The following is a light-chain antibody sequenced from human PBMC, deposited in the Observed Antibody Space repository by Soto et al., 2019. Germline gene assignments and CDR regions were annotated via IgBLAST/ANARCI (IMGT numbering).Light chain of an antibody. CDR1: QSVNSH. V-gene: IGKV3-15*01. J-gene: IGKJ1*01. CDR2: GAS. CDR3: QQYNNWPWT. Sequence: EIGLTQSPATLSLNPGERATLTCGASQSVNSHLAWYQQKPGQAPRLLIYGASTRATGIPARFSGSGSGTEFTLTISSLQSEDFAVYYCQQYNNWPWTFGQGAKV.